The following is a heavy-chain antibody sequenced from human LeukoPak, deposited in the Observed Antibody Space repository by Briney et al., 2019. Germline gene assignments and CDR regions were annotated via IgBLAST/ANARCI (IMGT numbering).Heavy chain of an antibody. Sequence: SETLSLTCTVSGGSISSYYWSWIRQPPGKGLEYIGYIYYSGSTNYNPSLKSRVTISVDTSKNQFSLKLSSVTAADTAVYYCARHGVPYDSSGYLDWGQGTLVTVSS. V-gene: IGHV4-59*08. CDR3: ARHGVPYDSSGYLD. D-gene: IGHD3-22*01. J-gene: IGHJ4*02. CDR2: IYYSGST. CDR1: GGSISSYY.